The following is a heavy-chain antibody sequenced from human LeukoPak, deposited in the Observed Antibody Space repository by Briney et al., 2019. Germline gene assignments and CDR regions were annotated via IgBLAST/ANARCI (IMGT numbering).Heavy chain of an antibody. CDR3: ARGLSGQYYDILTGYYLAGYAFDI. D-gene: IGHD3-9*01. CDR2: IYTSGST. CDR1: GGSISSGSYY. Sequence: SETLSLTCTVSGGSISSGSYYWSWIRQPAGKGLEWIGRIYTSGSTNYNPSLKSRVTISVDTSKNQFSLKLSSVTAADTAVYYCARGLSGQYYDILTGYYLAGYAFDIWGQGTMVTVSS. V-gene: IGHV4-61*02. J-gene: IGHJ3*02.